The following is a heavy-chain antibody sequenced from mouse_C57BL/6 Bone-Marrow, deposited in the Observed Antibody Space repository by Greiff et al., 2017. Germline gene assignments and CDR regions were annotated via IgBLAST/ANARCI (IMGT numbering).Heavy chain of an antibody. V-gene: IGHV1-62-2*01. CDR3: ARHEYYYGSRYFDY. CDR1: GYTFTEYT. CDR2: FYPGSGSI. J-gene: IGHJ2*01. D-gene: IGHD1-1*01. Sequence: VKLMESGAELVKPGASVKLSCKASGYTFTEYTIHWVKQRSGQGLEWIGWFYPGSGSIKYNEKFKDKATLTADKSSSTVYMELSRLTSEDSAVYYCARHEYYYGSRYFDYWGKGTTLTVSA.